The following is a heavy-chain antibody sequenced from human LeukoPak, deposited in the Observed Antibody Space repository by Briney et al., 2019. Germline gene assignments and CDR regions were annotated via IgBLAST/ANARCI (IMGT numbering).Heavy chain of an antibody. V-gene: IGHV3-66*01. CDR3: TRELRGFDC. Sequence: GGSLRLSCAASEFTVSSNYMNWVRQAPGKGLEWVSVIYSDGSTYYADSVKGRFTISRDSSKNTLYLHMNSLRVGDTAMYHCTRELRGFDCWGQGTLVTVSA. CDR2: IYSDGST. CDR1: EFTVSSNY. J-gene: IGHJ4*02. D-gene: IGHD2-8*01.